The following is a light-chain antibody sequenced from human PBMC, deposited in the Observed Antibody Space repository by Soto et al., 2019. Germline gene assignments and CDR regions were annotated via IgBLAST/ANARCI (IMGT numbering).Light chain of an antibody. J-gene: IGLJ2*01. V-gene: IGLV2-14*01. CDR2: EVS. CDR3: SSYTTSSTLV. CDR1: SSDVGGHNY. Sequence: QYALTQPASVSGSPGQSITISCTRTSSDVGGHNYVSWYQQHPGIAPKLMISEVSNRPSGVSNRFSGSKSGNTASLTISGLQAADEADYYCSSYTTSSTLVFGGGTKLTVL.